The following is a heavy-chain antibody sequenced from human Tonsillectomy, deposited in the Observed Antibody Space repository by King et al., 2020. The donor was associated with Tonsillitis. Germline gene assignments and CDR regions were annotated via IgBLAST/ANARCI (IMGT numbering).Heavy chain of an antibody. J-gene: IGHJ4*01. CDR3: AKFPY. V-gene: IGHV3-7*03. CDR2: IKEDGSEK. Sequence: LQLVQSGGGLVQPGGSLRLSCAASGFTFGDYYMSWVRQAPGKGLEWVANIKEDGSEKYYVDSVKGRFTISRDNAKNSLYLQMDSLRAEDTAVYYCAKFPYWGQGTLVTVSS. CDR1: GFTFGDYY.